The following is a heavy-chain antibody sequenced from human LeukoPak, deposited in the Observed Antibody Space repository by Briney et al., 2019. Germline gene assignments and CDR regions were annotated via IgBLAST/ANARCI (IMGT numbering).Heavy chain of an antibody. CDR1: GFTFSFYT. J-gene: IGHJ4*02. D-gene: IGHD5-12*01. V-gene: IGHV3-21*01. CDR3: VVATGSVGFDY. Sequence: GGSLRLSCAASGFTFSFYTMNWVRQAPGKGLEWVSSITEDSSYIYYADSVKGRFTISRDNAKNSLYLQMNSLRAEDTAVYYCVVATGSVGFDYWGQGTLVTVSS. CDR2: ITEDSSYI.